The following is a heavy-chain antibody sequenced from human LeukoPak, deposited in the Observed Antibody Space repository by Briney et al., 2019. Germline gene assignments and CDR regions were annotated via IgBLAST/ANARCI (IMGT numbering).Heavy chain of an antibody. CDR1: GFTFSSYS. V-gene: IGHV3-48*01. CDR3: ARESISGHRDFDY. J-gene: IGHJ4*02. D-gene: IGHD1-26*01. CDR2: ISSGSRTI. Sequence: GGSLRLSCAAFGFTFSSYSMNWVRQAPEKGLEWISYISSGSRTIYYGDSVKGRFTVSRDNAKNSLYLQMRGLRAEDTAVYYCARESISGHRDFDYWGKGTLVTVSS.